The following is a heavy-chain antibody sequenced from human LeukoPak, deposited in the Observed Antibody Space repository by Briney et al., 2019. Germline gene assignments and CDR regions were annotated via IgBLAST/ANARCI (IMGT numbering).Heavy chain of an antibody. D-gene: IGHD3-9*01. V-gene: IGHV3-23*01. CDR1: GFSFSSYA. J-gene: IGHJ6*02. CDR2: ISGSGGNT. Sequence: GGSLRLSCAASGFSFSSYAMSWVRQAPGKGLEWVAHISGSGGNTYYVDSVKGRFTISRDNSKNTLNLKMNSLRAEDTAVYYCTTDSPFTYYDILTGLYYYYGMDVWGRGTTVTVSS. CDR3: TTDSPFTYYDILTGLYYYYGMDV.